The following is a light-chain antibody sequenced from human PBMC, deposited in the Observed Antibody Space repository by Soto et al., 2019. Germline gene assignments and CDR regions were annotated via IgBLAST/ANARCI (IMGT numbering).Light chain of an antibody. Sequence: ELGLRQSPVTLSMSPGERATLSCRASQSVASSLAWYLQTPGQAPRLLIYDASTRATGVPARFSGSGSGTEFTLTISGLQSEDFGIYYCHQYNNWLSLTFGGGTKVDIK. J-gene: IGKJ4*01. CDR1: QSVASS. V-gene: IGKV3-15*01. CDR2: DAS. CDR3: HQYNNWLSLT.